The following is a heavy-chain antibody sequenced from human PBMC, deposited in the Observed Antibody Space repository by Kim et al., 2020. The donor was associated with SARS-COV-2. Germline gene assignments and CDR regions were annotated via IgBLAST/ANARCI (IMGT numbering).Heavy chain of an antibody. V-gene: IGHV3-30*03. CDR2: ISYDGSNK. CDR3: AVPFSGWYGVRPFDY. Sequence: GGSLRLSCAASGFTFSSYGMHWVRQAPGKGLEWVAVISYDGSNKYYADSVKGRFTISRDNSKNTLYLQMNSLRAEDTAVYYCAVPFSGWYGVRPFDYWGQGTLVTVSS. J-gene: IGHJ4*02. D-gene: IGHD6-19*01. CDR1: GFTFSSYG.